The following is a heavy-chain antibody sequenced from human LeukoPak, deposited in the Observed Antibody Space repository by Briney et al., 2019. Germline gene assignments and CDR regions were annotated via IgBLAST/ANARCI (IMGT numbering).Heavy chain of an antibody. J-gene: IGHJ4*02. CDR3: AKEGYDDYVWGSYRYPYFDY. D-gene: IGHD3-16*02. Sequence: GGSLRLSCVASGFTFSTYGMSWVRQAPGKGLECVSAISGSGGSTYYADSVKGRYTISRDNSKNTLYLQMNSLRAEDTAVYYCAKEGYDDYVWGSYRYPYFDYWGQGTLVTVSS. V-gene: IGHV3-23*01. CDR1: GFTFSTYG. CDR2: ISGSGGST.